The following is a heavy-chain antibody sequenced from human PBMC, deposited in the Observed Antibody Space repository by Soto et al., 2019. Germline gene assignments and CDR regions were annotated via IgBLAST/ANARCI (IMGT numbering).Heavy chain of an antibody. V-gene: IGHV1-58*02. J-gene: IGHJ4*02. CDR1: GFTFTSSA. CDR3: ATSYGNAWYTY. Sequence: SVKVSCKASGFTFTSSAMQWVRQARGQRFEWIGWIVVGSGNTNYAQKFQERVTITRDMSTSTAYMELSSLRSEDTAVYYCATSYGNAWYTYWGQGTQVTVSS. CDR2: IVVGSGNT. D-gene: IGHD6-13*01.